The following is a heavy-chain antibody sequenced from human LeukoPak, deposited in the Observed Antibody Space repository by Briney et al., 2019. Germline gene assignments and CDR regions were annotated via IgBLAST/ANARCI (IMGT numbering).Heavy chain of an antibody. V-gene: IGHV3-48*02. CDR3: ARAFGLTDY. D-gene: IGHD3/OR15-3a*01. Sequence: GGSLRLSCAASGFTVSSYSMNWVRQAPGKGLEWVSYISSSSSTIYYADSVKGRFTISRDNAKNSLYPQMNSLRDEDTAVYYCARAFGLTDYWGQGTLVTVSS. J-gene: IGHJ4*02. CDR1: GFTVSSYS. CDR2: ISSSSSTI.